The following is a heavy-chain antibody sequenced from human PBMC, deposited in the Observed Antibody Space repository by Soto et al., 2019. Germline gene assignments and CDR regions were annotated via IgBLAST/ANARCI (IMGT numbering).Heavy chain of an antibody. Sequence: QVRLQESGPGLVKPSETLSLTCTVSGGSISSNFWSWVRQPAGKGLEWIGRGYSSGATHYNPSLNSRVPMSVDSSKNQFSLNLISVTAADTAVYFCARGPPFDYWGQGTLVTVSS. J-gene: IGHJ4*02. CDR3: ARGPPFDY. CDR2: GYSSGAT. V-gene: IGHV4-4*07. CDR1: GGSISSNF.